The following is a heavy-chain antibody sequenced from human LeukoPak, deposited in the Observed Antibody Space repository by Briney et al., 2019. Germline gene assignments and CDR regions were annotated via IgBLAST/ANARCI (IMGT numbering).Heavy chain of an antibody. CDR1: GFTFSSYA. CDR2: ISGSGGST. V-gene: IGHV3-23*01. Sequence: GGSLRLSCAASGFTFSSYAMSWVRQAPGKGLEWVSAISGSGGSTYCADSVKGRFTISRDNSKNTLYLQMNSLRAEDTAVYYCGKDSRGSSDYWGQGTLVTVSS. D-gene: IGHD6-13*01. J-gene: IGHJ4*02. CDR3: GKDSRGSSDY.